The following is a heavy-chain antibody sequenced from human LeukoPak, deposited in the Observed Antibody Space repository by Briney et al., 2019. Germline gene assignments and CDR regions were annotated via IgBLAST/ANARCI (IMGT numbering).Heavy chain of an antibody. J-gene: IGHJ6*03. CDR3: SRNLHIAAAGDNYYYYYMDV. CDR2: MNHNSGNT. Sequence: GASVKVSCKASGYTFTSYDINWVRQAPGKGLEWMGWMNHNSGNTDYAQKFQGRVTITRNTSISTVYMELNSLRSEDTAVYYCSRNLHIAAAGDNYYYYYMDVWGKGTTVTVSS. CDR1: GYTFTSYD. D-gene: IGHD6-13*01. V-gene: IGHV1-8*03.